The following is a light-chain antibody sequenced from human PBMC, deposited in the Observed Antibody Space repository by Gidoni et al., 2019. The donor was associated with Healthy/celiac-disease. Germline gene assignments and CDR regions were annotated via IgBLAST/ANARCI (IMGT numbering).Light chain of an antibody. CDR2: DAS. CDR3: QQRSNWPPSLT. CDR1: QSVSSC. V-gene: IGKV3-11*01. Sequence: EIVFTQSPATLSLSPGERATLSCRASQSVSSCLAWYQHKPVQAPRLLIYDASNRATGIPARFRGIGSGTDFTLTISSLEPEDFAVYYCQQRSNWPPSLTFGGWTKVEIK. J-gene: IGKJ4*01.